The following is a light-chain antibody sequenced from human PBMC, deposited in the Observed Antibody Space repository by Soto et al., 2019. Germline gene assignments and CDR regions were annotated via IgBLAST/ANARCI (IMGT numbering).Light chain of an antibody. CDR3: QAWDRSTVV. CDR1: RSNLGAGYD. Sequence: QSVLTQPPSVSGAPGQGITISCTGTRSNLGAGYDVHWYQQLPGAAPKLLIYANNKRPSGVLDRFSGSKSGTSASLAITGLQAEDEADYYCQAWDRSTVVFGGGTKLTVL. CDR2: ANN. J-gene: IGLJ2*01. V-gene: IGLV1-40*01.